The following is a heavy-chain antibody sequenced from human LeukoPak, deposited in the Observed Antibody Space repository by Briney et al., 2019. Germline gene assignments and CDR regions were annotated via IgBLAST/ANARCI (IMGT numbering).Heavy chain of an antibody. V-gene: IGHV3-23*01. D-gene: IGHD3-9*01. J-gene: IGHJ4*02. Sequence: GGSLRLSCAASGFTFSSYAMSWVRQAPGKGLEWVSAISGSGGSTYYADSMKGRFTISRDNSKNTLYLQMDSLRAEDTAVYYCAKGGRDFDWLLLFDYWGQGTLVTVSS. CDR2: ISGSGGST. CDR3: AKGGRDFDWLLLFDY. CDR1: GFTFSSYA.